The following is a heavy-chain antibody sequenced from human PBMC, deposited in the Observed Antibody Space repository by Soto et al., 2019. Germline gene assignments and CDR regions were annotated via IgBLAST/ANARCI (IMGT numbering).Heavy chain of an antibody. CDR1: GGSISSSSYY. CDR3: AREQLVPDYYYYYMDV. V-gene: IGHV4-39*01. J-gene: IGHJ6*03. D-gene: IGHD6-13*01. CDR2: IYYSGST. Sequence: QLQLQESGPGLVKPSETLSLTCTVSGGSISSSSYYWGWIRQPPGKGLEWIGSIYYSGSTYYNPSLKSRVTTSVDTSKNQFSLKLSSVTAADTAVYYCAREQLVPDYYYYYMDVWGKGTTVTVSS.